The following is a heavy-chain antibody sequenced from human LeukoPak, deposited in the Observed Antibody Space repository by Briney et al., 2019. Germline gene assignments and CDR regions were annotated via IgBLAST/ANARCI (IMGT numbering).Heavy chain of an antibody. CDR1: GDSVANKDAA. CDR3: ARDFNWAFDY. V-gene: IGHV6-1*01. J-gene: IGHJ4*02. Sequence: SQTLSLTCAISGDSVANKDAAWNWIRQSPSRGLEWLGRTLYKSKWSSDFAESVKGRITVSPDTSKNQFSLQLNSVIPEDTAVYYCARDFNWAFDYWSQGTLVTVSS. CDR2: TLYKSKWSS. D-gene: IGHD7-27*01.